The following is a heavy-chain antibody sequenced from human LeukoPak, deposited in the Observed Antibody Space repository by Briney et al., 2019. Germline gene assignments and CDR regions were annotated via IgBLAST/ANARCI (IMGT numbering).Heavy chain of an antibody. CDR2: INWNGGST. CDR1: GXTFDDYA. D-gene: IGHD6-13*01. CDR3: ARVGQQAYYGMEV. Sequence: PGGSLRLSCAASGXTFDDYAMTWVRQAPGKGLEWVSHINWNGGSTDYADSVKVRFTISRDNPKNSLYLQMNSLRAEDTALYYCARVGQQAYYGMEVWGQGTTVTVSS. J-gene: IGHJ6*02. V-gene: IGHV3-20*04.